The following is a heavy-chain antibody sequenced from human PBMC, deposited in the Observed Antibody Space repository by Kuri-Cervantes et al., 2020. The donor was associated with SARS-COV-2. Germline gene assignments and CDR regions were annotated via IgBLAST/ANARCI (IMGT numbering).Heavy chain of an antibody. CDR1: RITFSSYA. Sequence: GGSLRLSCIASRITFSSYAMHWVRQAPGKGLEWVAVISYDGSNKYYADSVKGRFAISRDNSTNTLYLQMNSLRAEDTAVYYCARAFVVVVAAWQPGMDVWGQGTTVTVSS. J-gene: IGHJ6*02. D-gene: IGHD2-15*01. V-gene: IGHV3-30*09. CDR3: ARAFVVVVAAWQPGMDV. CDR2: ISYDGSNK.